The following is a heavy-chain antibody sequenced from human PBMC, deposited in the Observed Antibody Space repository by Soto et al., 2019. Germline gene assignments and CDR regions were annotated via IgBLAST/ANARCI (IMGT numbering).Heavy chain of an antibody. CDR1: GGSISSGDYY. J-gene: IGHJ5*02. CDR2: FYYDGDT. D-gene: IGHD4-4*01. CDR3: ARESTVATNWFDP. V-gene: IGHV4-30-4*01. Sequence: QVQLQESGPGLVKPSQTLSLTCTVSGGSISSGDYYWSWIRQPPGKGLEYIGYFYYDGDTYYNPSLKSRLTIFVDASKNQFSLRLRSVTAADTAVYYCARESTVATNWFDPWGQGTLVTVSS.